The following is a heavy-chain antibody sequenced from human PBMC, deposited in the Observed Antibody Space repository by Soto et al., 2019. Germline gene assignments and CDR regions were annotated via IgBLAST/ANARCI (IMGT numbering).Heavy chain of an antibody. CDR2: IKRKSDGGTT. V-gene: IGHV3-15*01. D-gene: IGHD6-19*01. CDR3: PTSGSGWDYFDY. Sequence: EVQLVESGGGLVKPGGSLRLSCAGSGFTFSNAWMSWVRQAPGKGLEWVGRIKRKSDGGTTDYAAPVKGRFTISRHDSKNTVYLQMNSLKTEDTAVYYCPTSGSGWDYFDYWGQGILVTVSS. J-gene: IGHJ4*02. CDR1: GFTFSNAW.